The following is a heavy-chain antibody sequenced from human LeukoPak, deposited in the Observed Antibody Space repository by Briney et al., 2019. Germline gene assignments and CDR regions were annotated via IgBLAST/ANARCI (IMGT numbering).Heavy chain of an antibody. J-gene: IGHJ4*02. D-gene: IGHD6-19*01. V-gene: IGHV4-61*01. CDR1: GGSVSSGSYY. Sequence: PSETLSLTCTVSGGSVSSGSYYWSWIRQPPGKGLEWIGYIFHSGSTNYNPSLKSRVSISIDTSKNQFSLKLNPVTAADTAVYYCARIAVAGTTFDYWGQGTLVTVSS. CDR3: ARIAVAGTTFDY. CDR2: IFHSGST.